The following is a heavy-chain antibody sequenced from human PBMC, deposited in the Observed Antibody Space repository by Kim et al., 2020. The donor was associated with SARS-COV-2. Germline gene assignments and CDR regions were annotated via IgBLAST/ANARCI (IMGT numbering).Heavy chain of an antibody. Sequence: SETLSLTCAVYGGSFSGYYWSWIRQPPGKGLEWIGEINHSGSTNYNPSLKSRVTISVDTSKNQFSLKLSSVTAADTAVYYCARGIGSGYDYSIDYWGQGTLVTVSS. J-gene: IGHJ4*02. CDR1: GGSFSGYY. CDR3: ARGIGSGYDYSIDY. CDR2: INHSGST. V-gene: IGHV4-34*01. D-gene: IGHD5-12*01.